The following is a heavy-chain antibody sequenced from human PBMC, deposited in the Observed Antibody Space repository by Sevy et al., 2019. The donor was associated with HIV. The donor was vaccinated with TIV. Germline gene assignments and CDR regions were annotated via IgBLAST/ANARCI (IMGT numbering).Heavy chain of an antibody. D-gene: IGHD3-22*01. CDR2: ISSSSSYI. CDR3: ARGHDSSGYFDY. V-gene: IGHV3-21*01. J-gene: IGHJ4*02. Sequence: GGSLRLSCAASGFTFSSYSMKWVRQAPGKGLEWVSSISSSSSYIYYADSVKGRFTISRDNAKNSLYLQMNSLRAEDTAVYYCARGHDSSGYFDYWGQGTMVTVSS. CDR1: GFTFSSYS.